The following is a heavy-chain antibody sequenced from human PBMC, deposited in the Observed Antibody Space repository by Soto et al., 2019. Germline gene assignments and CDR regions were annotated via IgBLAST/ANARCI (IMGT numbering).Heavy chain of an antibody. CDR2: ISAYNGNT. CDR3: ARDLVTYCSSTSCPATY. J-gene: IGHJ4*02. CDR1: GYTFTSYG. V-gene: IGHV1-18*01. D-gene: IGHD2-2*01. Sequence: ASVKVSCKASGYTFTSYGISWVRQAPGQGLEWMGWISAYNGNTNYAQKLQGRVTMTTDTSTSTAYMELRSLRSDDTAVYYCARDLVTYCSSTSCPATYWGQGTLVTVSS.